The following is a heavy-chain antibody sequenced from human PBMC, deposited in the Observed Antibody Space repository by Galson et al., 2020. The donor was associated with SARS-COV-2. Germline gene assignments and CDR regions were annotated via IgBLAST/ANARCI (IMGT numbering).Heavy chain of an antibody. CDR1: GFTVSSTY. V-gene: IGHV3-53*04. Sequence: GGSLRLSCAASGFTVSSTYMSWVRQAPGKGLEWVSFIYSGGSTYYADSVKGRFTISRHNSKNTLYLQMNSLRAEDTAVYYCASRDIVVVPAAIGYYMDVWGKGTTVTVSS. CDR3: ASRDIVVVPAAIGYYMDV. D-gene: IGHD2-2*02. J-gene: IGHJ6*03. CDR2: IYSGGST.